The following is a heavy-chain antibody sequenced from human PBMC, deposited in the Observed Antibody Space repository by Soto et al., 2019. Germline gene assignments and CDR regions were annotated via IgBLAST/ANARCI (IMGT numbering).Heavy chain of an antibody. J-gene: IGHJ4*02. CDR3: ARDLSYYDSSGYYSDY. V-gene: IGHV1-18*01. CDR1: GYTFTSYG. D-gene: IGHD3-22*01. Sequence: GASVKVSCKASGYTFTSYGISWVRQAGGRGLEGVGWISADNGNTNYARKLQGRATMTTDTSTNTAYMELRSLRSDDTAVYNCARDLSYYDSSGYYSDYWGQGTLVTVSS. CDR2: ISADNGNT.